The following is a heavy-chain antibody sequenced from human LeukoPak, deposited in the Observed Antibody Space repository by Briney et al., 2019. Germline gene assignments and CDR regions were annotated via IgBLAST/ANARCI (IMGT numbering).Heavy chain of an antibody. CDR1: GGTFSGYY. V-gene: IGHV4-34*01. J-gene: IGHJ6*03. Sequence: SETLSLTCAVYGGTFSGYYWSWIRQPPGKGLEWIGEINHSGSTKYNPSLKSRVTISVDTSKNQFSLKLSSVTAADTAVYYCARRLRLRFSYYYMDVWGKGTTVTISS. CDR2: INHSGST. D-gene: IGHD2/OR15-2a*01. CDR3: ARRLRLRFSYYYMDV.